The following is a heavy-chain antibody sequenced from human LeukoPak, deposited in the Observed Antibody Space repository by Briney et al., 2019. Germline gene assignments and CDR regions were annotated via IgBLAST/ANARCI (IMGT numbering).Heavy chain of an antibody. Sequence: GGSLRLSCEGSGFRFINFEMNWVRQAPGKGLEWVSFISSSGHTIYYADSVKGRFTISRDNSKNTLYLQMNSLRAEDTAVYSCARGVAENGNPNYFDPWGRGTLVTVSS. V-gene: IGHV3-48*03. CDR2: ISSSGHTI. CDR3: ARGVAENGNPNYFDP. J-gene: IGHJ5*02. D-gene: IGHD6-13*01. CDR1: GFRFINFE.